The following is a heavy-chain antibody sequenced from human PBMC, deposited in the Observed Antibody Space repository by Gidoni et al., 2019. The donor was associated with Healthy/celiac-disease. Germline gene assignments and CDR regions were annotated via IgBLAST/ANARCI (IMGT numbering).Heavy chain of an antibody. CDR1: GFPFSSYA. Sequence: EVQLLESRGGLVQPGGSLRLSCAGSGFPFSSYAMSWVRQAPGKGLGWVSAMSGSGGSTYYADSVKGRFTISRDNSKNTLYLQMNSLRAEDTAVYYCALSRVKGHDAFDIWGQGTMVTVSS. J-gene: IGHJ3*02. CDR2: MSGSGGST. CDR3: ALSRVKGHDAFDI. V-gene: IGHV3-23*01.